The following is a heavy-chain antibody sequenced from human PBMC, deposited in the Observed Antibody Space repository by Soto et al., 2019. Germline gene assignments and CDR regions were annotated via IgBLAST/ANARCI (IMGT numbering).Heavy chain of an antibody. CDR2: IYYSGST. V-gene: IGHV4-59*01. CDR3: ARVGLHNWFDP. D-gene: IGHD3-16*01. Sequence: SETLSLTCTVSGGSISSYHWSWIRQPPGKGLEWIGYIYYSGSTNYNPSLESRVTISVDTSKNEFSLKLSSVTAADTAVYYCARVGLHNWFDPWGQGTLVTVSS. CDR1: GGSISSYH. J-gene: IGHJ5*02.